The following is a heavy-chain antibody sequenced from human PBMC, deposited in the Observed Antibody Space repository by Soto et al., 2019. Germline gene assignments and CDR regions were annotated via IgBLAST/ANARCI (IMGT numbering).Heavy chain of an antibody. CDR3: ARDGQELVVDY. V-gene: IGHV3-48*03. CDR2: ISSSGSTI. J-gene: IGHJ4*02. CDR1: GFTFSSYE. Sequence: EVQLVESGGGLVQPGGSLRLSCAASGFTFSSYEMNWVRQAPGKGLEWVSYISSSGSTIYYADSVKGRFTISRDNAKNSLYLQMNSLRAEDKAGYYLARDGQELVVDYWGQGTLVTVSS. D-gene: IGHD6-13*01.